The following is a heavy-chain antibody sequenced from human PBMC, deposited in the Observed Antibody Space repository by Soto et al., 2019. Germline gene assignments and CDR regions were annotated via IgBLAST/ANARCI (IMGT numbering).Heavy chain of an antibody. CDR2: ISWNSGSI. V-gene: IGHV3-9*01. Sequence: EVQLVESGGGLVQPGRSLRLSCAASGFTFDDYAMHWVRQAPGKGLEWVSGISWNSGSIGYADSMKGRFTISKDNAKNSLYLQMNRLRAEDTALYYCAKAYDFKGLPADWGQGTLVTVSS. CDR1: GFTFDDYA. D-gene: IGHD3-3*01. J-gene: IGHJ4*02. CDR3: AKAYDFKGLPAD.